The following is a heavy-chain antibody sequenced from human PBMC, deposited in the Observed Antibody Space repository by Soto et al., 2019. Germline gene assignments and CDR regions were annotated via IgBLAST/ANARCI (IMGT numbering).Heavy chain of an antibody. J-gene: IGHJ6*02. CDR1: GGTFSSYA. CDR2: IIPIFGTA. Sequence: QVQLVQSGAEVKKPGSSVKVSCKASGGTFSSYAINWVRQAPGQGLEWLGGIIPIFGTANYAQKFQGRVTITADESTNTAYMSLSSLRSEDTAVYYCARGSGGRSYYYYGMDVWGPGTTVTVSS. CDR3: ARGSGGRSYYYYGMDV. D-gene: IGHD2-15*01. V-gene: IGHV1-69*12.